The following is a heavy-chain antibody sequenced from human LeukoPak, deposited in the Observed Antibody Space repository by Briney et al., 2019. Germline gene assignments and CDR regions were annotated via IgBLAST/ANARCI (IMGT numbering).Heavy chain of an antibody. CDR2: INAGNGNT. D-gene: IGHD2-15*01. CDR3: ARDPRYCSGGSCYGLFDY. V-gene: IGHV1-3*01. J-gene: IGHJ4*02. Sequence: ASVKVSCKASGYTFTSYAMHWVRQAPGQRLEWMGWINAGNGNTKYSQKFQGRVTITRDTSASTAYMELSSLRSEDTAVYYCARDPRYCSGGSCYGLFDYWGQGTLVTVSS. CDR1: GYTFTSYA.